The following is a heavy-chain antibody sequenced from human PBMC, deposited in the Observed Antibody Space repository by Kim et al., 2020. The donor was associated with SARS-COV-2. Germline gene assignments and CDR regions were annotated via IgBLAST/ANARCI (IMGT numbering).Heavy chain of an antibody. J-gene: IGHJ4*02. CDR3: VRGDGYYPD. CDR2: ASNRGGT. V-gene: IGHV4-59*13. Sequence: SETLSLTCTVSGASISAYSWSWIRQPPGKGLDWIGYASNRGGTDYNPSLMGRVTISVDTSKNQFSLKLISVTPSDTALYYCVRGDGYYPDWGQGTLDTVS. D-gene: IGHD2-21*01. CDR1: GASISAYS.